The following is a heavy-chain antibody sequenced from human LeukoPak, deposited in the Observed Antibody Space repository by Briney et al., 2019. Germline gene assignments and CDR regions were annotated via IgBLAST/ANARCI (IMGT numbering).Heavy chain of an antibody. CDR2: IRIKACGGKI. V-gene: IGHV3-49*03. D-gene: IGHD5-18*01. CDR3: SRGYTYGPDY. J-gene: IGHJ4*02. CDR1: GFTFGDYA. Sequence: PGGSLRLSYTASGFTFGDYAMSWFRQAPGRGLEWVSSIRIKACGGKIIYAASVKGRFTISRDDSKSIAYLQMNSLKTEDTAVYYCSRGYTYGPDYWGQGTLVTVSS.